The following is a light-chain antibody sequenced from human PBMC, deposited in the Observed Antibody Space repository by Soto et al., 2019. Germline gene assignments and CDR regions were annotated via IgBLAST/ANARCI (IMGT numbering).Light chain of an antibody. CDR2: EHT. CDR1: SGSIASNF. CDR3: QSYDGRNVV. J-gene: IGLJ3*02. Sequence: NFMLTQPHSVSESPGKTVTISCTGSSGSIASNFVHWYQQRPGSAPTIVIYEHTQRPAGVPDRFSASIDSSSNSASLTLSGLQTEDEADYYCQSYDGRNVVFGGGTKLTVL. V-gene: IGLV6-57*02.